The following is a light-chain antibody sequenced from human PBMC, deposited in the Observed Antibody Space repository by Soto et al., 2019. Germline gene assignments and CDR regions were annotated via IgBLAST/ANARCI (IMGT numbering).Light chain of an antibody. Sequence: TQSPSSLSASTGDRVTITCRASQGISSYLAWYQQKPGQAPRLLIYDASNRATGIPARFSGSGSGTDFTLTISSLQPEDFAVYYCHQRSNWPPTFGGGTKVEIK. V-gene: IGKV3-11*01. CDR2: DAS. CDR3: HQRSNWPPT. J-gene: IGKJ4*01. CDR1: QGISSY.